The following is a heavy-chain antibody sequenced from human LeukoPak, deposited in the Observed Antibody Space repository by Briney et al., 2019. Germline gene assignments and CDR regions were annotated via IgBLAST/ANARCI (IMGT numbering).Heavy chain of an antibody. D-gene: IGHD3-10*01. V-gene: IGHV5-51*01. CDR2: IYPGDSDT. CDR3: ARLLRTSEYFDH. CDR1: GYSFTNYW. J-gene: IGHJ4*02. Sequence: VESLKISCQGSGYSFTNYWIGWVRQMPGKGLEWMGIIYPGDSDTKYSPSFQGQVTISADTSITTAYLQWSSLKASDTAIYYCARLLRTSEYFDHWGQGTLVTVSS.